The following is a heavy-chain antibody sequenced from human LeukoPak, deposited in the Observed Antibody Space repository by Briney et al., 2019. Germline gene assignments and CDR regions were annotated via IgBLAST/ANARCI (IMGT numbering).Heavy chain of an antibody. Sequence: PGGSLRLSCAASGFTFSSYGMNWVRQAPGKGLEWVSYISGSTSTIYNADSVKGRLTISRDNAKNSLYLQMNSLRAEDTAVYYCVRGNGGKLDYWGQGTLVTVSS. CDR1: GFTFSSYG. CDR3: VRGNGGKLDY. V-gene: IGHV3-48*01. CDR2: ISGSTSTI. J-gene: IGHJ4*02. D-gene: IGHD4-23*01.